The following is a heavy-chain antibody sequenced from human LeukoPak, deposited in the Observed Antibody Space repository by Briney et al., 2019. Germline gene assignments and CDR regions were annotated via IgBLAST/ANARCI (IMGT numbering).Heavy chain of an antibody. D-gene: IGHD3-10*01. CDR1: GGSFSGYY. V-gene: IGHV4-34*01. CDR3: ARGTRRLYYAFDI. CDR2: INHSGST. Sequence: PSETLSRTCAVYGGSFSGYYWSWIRQPPGEGLEWIGEINHSGSTNYNPSLKSRVTISVDTSKNQFSLKLSSVTAADTAVYYCARGTRRLYYAFDIWGQGTMVTVSS. J-gene: IGHJ3*02.